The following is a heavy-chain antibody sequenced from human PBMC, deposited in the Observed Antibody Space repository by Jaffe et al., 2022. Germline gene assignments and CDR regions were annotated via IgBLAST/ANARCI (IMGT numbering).Heavy chain of an antibody. CDR2: IRYDGSNK. J-gene: IGHJ4*02. V-gene: IGHV3-30*02. Sequence: QVQLVESGGGVVQPGGSLRLSCAASGFTFSSYGMHWVRQAPGKGLEWVAFIRYDGSNKYYADSVKGRFTISRDNSKNTLYLQMNSLRAEDTAVYYCAKERTPRPVAGRGFDYWGQGTLVTVSS. CDR3: AKERTPRPVAGRGFDY. D-gene: IGHD6-19*01. CDR1: GFTFSSYG.